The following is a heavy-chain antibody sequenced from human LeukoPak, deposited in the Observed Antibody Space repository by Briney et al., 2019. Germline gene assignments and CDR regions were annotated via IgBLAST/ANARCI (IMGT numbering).Heavy chain of an antibody. J-gene: IGHJ5*02. D-gene: IGHD2-2*02. CDR3: ARQPVPAAIGNWFDP. CDR1: GYSFTNYW. CDR2: IYPGDSDT. V-gene: IGHV5-51*01. Sequence: NAGESLKISCKGSGYSFTNYWIGWVRQMPGKGLEWMGIIYPGDSDTRYSPSFQGQVTISADKSISTAYLQWSSLKASDTAMYYCARQPVPAAIGNWFDPWGQGTLVTVSS.